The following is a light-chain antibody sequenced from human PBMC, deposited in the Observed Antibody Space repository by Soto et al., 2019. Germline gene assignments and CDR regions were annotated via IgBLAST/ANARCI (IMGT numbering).Light chain of an antibody. CDR3: PAWDDSLNGYV. V-gene: IGLV1-36*01. CDR1: SSNIGNNA. CDR2: YDD. Sequence: QSVLTQPPSVSEAPRQRVTISCSGSSSNIGNNAVNWYQQLPGKAPKLLIYYDDLLPSGVSDRSSGSKSGTSASLAISGLEFEDEADYSCPAWDDSLNGYVFGTGTKLTVL. J-gene: IGLJ1*01.